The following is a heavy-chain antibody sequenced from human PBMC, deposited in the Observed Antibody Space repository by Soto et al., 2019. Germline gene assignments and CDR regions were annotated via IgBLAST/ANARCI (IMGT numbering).Heavy chain of an antibody. CDR1: GFTFSTFD. CDR3: VKGAWLDY. V-gene: IGHV3-23*01. Sequence: EVQLLESGGGLIQPGGSLILSCAASGFTFSTFDMTWVRQPPGKGLEWVSLIRGSSGSTYYADSVKGRFTISKDNSKNTLYVQMNGLRAEDTAVYFCVKGAWLDYWGQGNMVTVSS. CDR2: IRGSSGST. J-gene: IGHJ4*02.